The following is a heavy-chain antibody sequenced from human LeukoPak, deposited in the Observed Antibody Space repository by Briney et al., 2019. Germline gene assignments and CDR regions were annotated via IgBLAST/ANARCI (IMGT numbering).Heavy chain of an antibody. CDR3: AREADPSLYASSSPDY. CDR1: GFGFSNFW. Sequence: GGSLTLSCAASGFGFSNFWMHWVRQAPGKGLVWVSRIKPDGTTSVYADSVKGRFTISRDNLKNTLCLQMRSLRAEDTAVYFCAREADPSLYASSSPDYWGQGTPVTVSS. J-gene: IGHJ4*01. D-gene: IGHD6-6*01. CDR2: IKPDGTTS. V-gene: IGHV3-74*01.